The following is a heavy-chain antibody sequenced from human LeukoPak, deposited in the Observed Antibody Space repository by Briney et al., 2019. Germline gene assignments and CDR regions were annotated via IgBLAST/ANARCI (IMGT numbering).Heavy chain of an antibody. D-gene: IGHD4-23*01. V-gene: IGHV3-53*01. CDR2: IYSCGST. J-gene: IGHJ4*02. CDR1: GFTVSSNY. Sequence: PGGSLRLSCAASGFTVSSNYMSWVRQAPGKGLEWVSVIYSCGSTYYADSVKGRFTISRDNSKNTLYLQMNSLRAEDTAIYYCAKHVYGGNLLPETWGQGTLVTVSS. CDR3: AKHVYGGNLLPET.